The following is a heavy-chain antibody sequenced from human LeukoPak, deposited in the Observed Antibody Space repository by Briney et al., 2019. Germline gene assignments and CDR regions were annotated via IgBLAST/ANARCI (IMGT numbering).Heavy chain of an antibody. Sequence: ETLSLTCIVSGGSVSSGSYYWSWVRQAPGKGLEWVSGISGSGGSTHYADSVKDRFTISRDNSKNTLYLQMNSLRAEDTAVYYCAKETVVVVAATPDAFDIWGQGTMVTVSS. J-gene: IGHJ3*02. CDR2: ISGSGGST. CDR1: GGSVSSGSYY. D-gene: IGHD2-15*01. V-gene: IGHV3-23*01. CDR3: AKETVVVVAATPDAFDI.